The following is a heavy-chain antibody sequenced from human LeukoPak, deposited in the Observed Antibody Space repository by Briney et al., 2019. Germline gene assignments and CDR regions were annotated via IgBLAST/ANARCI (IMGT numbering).Heavy chain of an antibody. Sequence: SVKVSCKASGGTFSSYAISWVRQAPGQGLEWMGRIIPILGIANYAQKFQGRVTITADKSTSTAYMELSSLRSEDTAVYYCARGRLGTDFDYWGQGTLVTVSS. V-gene: IGHV1-69*04. CDR3: ARGRLGTDFDY. J-gene: IGHJ4*02. CDR1: GGTFSSYA. CDR2: IIPILGIA. D-gene: IGHD3-10*01.